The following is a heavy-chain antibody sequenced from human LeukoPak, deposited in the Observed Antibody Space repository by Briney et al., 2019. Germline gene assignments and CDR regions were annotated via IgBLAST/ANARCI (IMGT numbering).Heavy chain of an antibody. Sequence: GGSLRLSCAASGFTVSSNYMSWVRQAPGKGLEWVSVIYSGGSTYYADSVKGRFTISRDNSKNTLYLRMNSLRAEDTAVYYCARGDSSGWYYYYYGMDVWGQGTTVTVSS. V-gene: IGHV3-66*01. CDR1: GFTVSSNY. CDR2: IYSGGST. D-gene: IGHD6-19*01. J-gene: IGHJ6*02. CDR3: ARGDSSGWYYYYYGMDV.